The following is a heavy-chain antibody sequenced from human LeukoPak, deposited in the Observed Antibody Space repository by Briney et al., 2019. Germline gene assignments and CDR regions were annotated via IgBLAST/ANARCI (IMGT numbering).Heavy chain of an antibody. Sequence: SETLSLTCTVSGGSMSSFYWSWIRQPPGKGLEWIGYIYYSGSTNYNPSLKSRVTISIDTSRSQFSLKLSSVTAADAAVYYCARQGTYTATFDYWGQGSLVTVSS. CDR1: GGSMSSFY. CDR3: ARQGTYTATFDY. V-gene: IGHV4-59*08. CDR2: IYYSGST. J-gene: IGHJ4*02. D-gene: IGHD5-18*01.